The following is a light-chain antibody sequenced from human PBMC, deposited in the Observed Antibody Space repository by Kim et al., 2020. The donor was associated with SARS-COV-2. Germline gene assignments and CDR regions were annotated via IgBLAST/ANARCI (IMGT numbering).Light chain of an antibody. J-gene: IGLJ2*01. CDR3: TSYRSSNTVL. Sequence: GQSITISCTGTSSDVGGSNYVSWYQQHPGKAPKLMIYDVGKRPSGVSDRFSGSKSGNTASLTISGLQAEDEADYYCTSYRSSNTVLFGGGTQLTVL. CDR2: DVG. V-gene: IGLV2-14*03. CDR1: SSDVGGSNY.